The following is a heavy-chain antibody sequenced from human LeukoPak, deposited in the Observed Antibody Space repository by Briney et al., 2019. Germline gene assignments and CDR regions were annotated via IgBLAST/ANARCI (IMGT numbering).Heavy chain of an antibody. V-gene: IGHV4-34*01. CDR1: GGSFSGYY. D-gene: IGHD2-15*01. J-gene: IGHJ4*02. Sequence: PSETLSLTCAVYGGSFSGYYWSWIRQPPGKGLEWIGEINHSGSTNYNPSLKSRVTISVDTSKNQFSLKLSSVTAADTAVYYYAREERSGAAYDYWGQGTLVTVSS. CDR3: AREERSGAAYDY. CDR2: INHSGST.